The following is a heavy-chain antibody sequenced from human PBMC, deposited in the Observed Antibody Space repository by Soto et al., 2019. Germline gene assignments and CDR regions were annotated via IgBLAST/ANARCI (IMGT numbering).Heavy chain of an antibody. D-gene: IGHD3-16*02. CDR3: ARGMLIWGSHHYFGY. CDR1: GYPFTNYV. CDR2: ISPYNGNT. J-gene: IGHJ4*02. V-gene: IGHV1-18*01. Sequence: QVLLVQSAAEVKKPGASVRVSCTASGYPFTNYVLNWVRQAPGQGLEWMGWISPYNGNTYYEQKFQDRVTMTTDTSTSTASLELRTLSPENTAVYFCARGMLIWGSHHYFGYWCQGTLVTVCS.